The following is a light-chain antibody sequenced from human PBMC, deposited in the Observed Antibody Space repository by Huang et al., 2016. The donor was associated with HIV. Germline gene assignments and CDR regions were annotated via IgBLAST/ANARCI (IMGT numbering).Light chain of an antibody. CDR3: LQYNNWPRT. CDR1: QYISTN. CDR2: DAS. V-gene: IGKV3-15*01. J-gene: IGKJ2*01. Sequence: ERVMTQSPDTLSVSPGERATLTCRASQYISTNLAWYQQKPGQAPRLLIYDASTRVADIPARLSGSGSGTEFTLAISSLQSEDFAVYYCLQYNNWPRTFGQGTKLEIK.